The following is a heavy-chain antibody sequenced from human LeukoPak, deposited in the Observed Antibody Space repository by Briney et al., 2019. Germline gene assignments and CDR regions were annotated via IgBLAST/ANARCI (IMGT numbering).Heavy chain of an antibody. J-gene: IGHJ4*02. CDR1: GFTVSNNY. Sequence: GGSLRLSCAASGFTVSNNYMSWVRQAPGKGLEWVSAISTSGDNTYYADSVRGRFTISRDNSKDTLYLQMNSLRAEDTAVYYCARKVYHRFDYWGQGTLVTVSS. V-gene: IGHV3-23*01. CDR2: ISTSGDNT. CDR3: ARKVYHRFDY. D-gene: IGHD2-2*01.